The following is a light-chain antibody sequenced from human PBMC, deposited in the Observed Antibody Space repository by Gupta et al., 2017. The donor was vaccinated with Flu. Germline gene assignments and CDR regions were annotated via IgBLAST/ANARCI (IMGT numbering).Light chain of an antibody. CDR1: QSVSSY. Sequence: DIVLTQSPATLSLSPGERATRSCRASQSVSSYLAWYQQKPGQAPRLLIYDASNRANGIPDRFSGRGSGRDFTLTISSREHEDFAVYYCQQRSIGFTFGHGTKVDIK. CDR3: QQRSIGFT. J-gene: IGKJ3*01. CDR2: DAS. V-gene: IGKV3-11*02.